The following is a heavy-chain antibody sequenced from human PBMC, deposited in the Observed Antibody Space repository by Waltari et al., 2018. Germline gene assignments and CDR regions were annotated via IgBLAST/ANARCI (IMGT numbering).Heavy chain of an antibody. CDR2: IKQDGNGK. CDR3: ARAENNYYDLGTY. D-gene: IGHD3-22*01. J-gene: IGHJ4*02. CDR1: GFTFSSYW. Sequence: EVQLVESGGGLVQPGGSLRLSCAASGFTFSSYWMSWVRQAPGKGLGWLANIKQDGNGKDYVDSVKGRFTISRDNARNSLYLQMNGLRAEDTAVYYCARAENNYYDLGTYWGQGTLVTVSS. V-gene: IGHV3-7*01.